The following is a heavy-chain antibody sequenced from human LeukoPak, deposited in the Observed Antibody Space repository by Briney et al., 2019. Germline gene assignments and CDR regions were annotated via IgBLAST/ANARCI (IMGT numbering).Heavy chain of an antibody. V-gene: IGHV1-18*04. D-gene: IGHD3-16*02. J-gene: IGHJ6*04. CDR3: ARRAGSYLNYYYGMDV. Sequence: ASVKVSCKASGYTFTSYGISCVRQAPGQGLEWMGWISAYNGNTNYAQKLQGRVTMTTDTSTSTAYMELRSLRSDDTAVYYCARRAGSYLNYYYGMDVWGKGTTVTVSS. CDR2: ISAYNGNT. CDR1: GYTFTSYG.